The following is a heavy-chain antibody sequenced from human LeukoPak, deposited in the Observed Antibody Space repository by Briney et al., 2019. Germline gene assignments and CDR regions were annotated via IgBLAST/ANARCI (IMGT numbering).Heavy chain of an antibody. CDR2: INSSGGVT. CDR3: AKEGLRAFDV. Sequence: GGSLRLSCAASGFTFSSYAMTWVRQAPAKVLEWVSVINSSGGVTYYADSVEGRSTNSRDNSKNTLYLQMNSLRAEDTAVYYCAKEGLRAFDVWGQGTMVTVAS. CDR1: GFTFSSYA. J-gene: IGHJ3*01. D-gene: IGHD4-17*01. V-gene: IGHV3-23*01.